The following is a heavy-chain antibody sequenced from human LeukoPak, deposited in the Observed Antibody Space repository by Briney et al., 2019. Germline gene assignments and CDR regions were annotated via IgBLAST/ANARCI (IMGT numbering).Heavy chain of an antibody. CDR1: GGSVNSGGFS. J-gene: IGHJ4*02. CDR3: ARGVEGYDVSGFYYDY. D-gene: IGHD3-22*01. Sequence: SETLSLTCAVSGGSVNSGGFSWTWIRRPPGKGLEWIGYVYHTGNMYFNPSLEGRVTISLDTSKNQFSLELTSVTAADTAVYFCARGVEGYDVSGFYYDYWGQGTLVTVSS. CDR2: VYHTGNM. V-gene: IGHV4-30-2*01.